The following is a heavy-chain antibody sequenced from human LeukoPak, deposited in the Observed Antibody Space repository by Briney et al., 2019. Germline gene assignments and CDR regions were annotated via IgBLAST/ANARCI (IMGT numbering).Heavy chain of an antibody. CDR1: GYTFTSYY. CDR2: VNPSGGST. Sequence: ASVKLSCKASGYTFTSYYIHWVRPAPGQGLEWMGIVNPSGGSTSYAQKFQGRVTMTRDTSTSTLYMELSSLRSEDTAVYYCARGDYYGSGGYWGANWGQETLVTVSS. D-gene: IGHD3-10*01. V-gene: IGHV1-46*01. J-gene: IGHJ4*02. CDR3: ARGDYYGSGGYWGAN.